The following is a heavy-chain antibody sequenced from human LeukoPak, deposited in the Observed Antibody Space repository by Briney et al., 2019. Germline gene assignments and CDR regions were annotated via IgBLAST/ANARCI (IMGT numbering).Heavy chain of an antibody. CDR1: GGTFSSYA. Sequence: ASVKVSCKASGGTFSSYAISWVRQAPGQGLEWMGGIIPIFGTANYAQKSQGRVTITTDEYTSTAYMELSSLRSEDTAVYYCARDSGYYYPSFDYWGQGTLVTVSS. CDR2: IIPIFGTA. J-gene: IGHJ4*02. CDR3: ARDSGYYYPSFDY. V-gene: IGHV1-69*05. D-gene: IGHD3-22*01.